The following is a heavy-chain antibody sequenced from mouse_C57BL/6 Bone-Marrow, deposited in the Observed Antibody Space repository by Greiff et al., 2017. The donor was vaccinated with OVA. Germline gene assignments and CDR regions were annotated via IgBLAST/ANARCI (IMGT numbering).Heavy chain of an antibody. D-gene: IGHD1-1*01. Sequence: VQLQQTGAELVRPGTSVKVSCKASGYAFTNYLIEWVKQRQGQGLEWIGVINPGHGGTNYNEKFKGKETRTADTSSNTAYLQLSSLTSEDTAIYDFARPYCRDDYWGEGTTLTVSS. CDR3: ARPYCRDDY. CDR2: INPGHGGT. CDR1: GYAFTNYL. V-gene: IGHV1-54*02. J-gene: IGHJ2*01.